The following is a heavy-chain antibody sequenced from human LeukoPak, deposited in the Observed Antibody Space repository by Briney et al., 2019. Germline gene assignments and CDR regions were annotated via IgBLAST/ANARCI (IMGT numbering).Heavy chain of an antibody. CDR2: ISGSGGYT. J-gene: IGHJ4*02. CDR3: ANAYCTNGVCPNDY. Sequence: GGSLRLSCAASGFTFSSCAMSWVRQAPGKGLEWVSAISGSGGKGLEWVSVISGSGGYTYYADSVKGRFTISRDNSKNTLYLQMNSLRAEDTAVYYCANAYCTNGVCPNDYWGQGTLVTVSS. D-gene: IGHD2-8*01. CDR1: GFTFSSCA. V-gene: IGHV3-23*01.